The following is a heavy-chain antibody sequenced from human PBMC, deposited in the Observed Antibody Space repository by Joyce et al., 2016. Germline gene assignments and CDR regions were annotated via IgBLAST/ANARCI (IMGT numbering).Heavy chain of an antibody. CDR2: ISAYNGNT. Sequence: QVQLVQSGAEVKQPEASVKVSCKASGYTFVNYAISCVRQAPGQGLEWMGWISAYNGNTNYAQRLQGRGTMTRDTATSTAYIELRSLRSDDTATYYCARGYTNGWLDHWGQGTLVTVSS. V-gene: IGHV1-18*01. D-gene: IGHD6-19*01. CDR3: ARGYTNGWLDH. CDR1: GYTFVNYA. J-gene: IGHJ4*02.